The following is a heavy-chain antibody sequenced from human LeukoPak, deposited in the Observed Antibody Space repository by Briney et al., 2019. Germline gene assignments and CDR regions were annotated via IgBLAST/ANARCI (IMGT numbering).Heavy chain of an antibody. J-gene: IGHJ5*02. CDR2: MNPNSGNT. D-gene: IGHD3-10*01. CDR3: ARGSITMVRGRGRPTPFDP. CDR1: GYTFTSYD. V-gene: IGHV1-8*01. Sequence: ASVKVSCKASGYTFTSYDINWVRQATGQGREWRGWMNPNSGNTGYAQKFQGRVTMTRNTSISTAYMELSSLRSEDTAVYYCARGSITMVRGRGRPTPFDPWGQGTLVTVSS.